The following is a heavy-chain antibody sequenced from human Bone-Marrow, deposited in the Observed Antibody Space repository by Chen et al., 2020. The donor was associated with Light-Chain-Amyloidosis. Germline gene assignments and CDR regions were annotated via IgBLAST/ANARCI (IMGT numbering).Heavy chain of an antibody. CDR3: AKEASTGYYRTADY. V-gene: IGHV3-30*18. D-gene: IGHD3-22*01. Sequence: QVQLVESGGGVVQPGGSLRLSCAASGFTFRSCGMHWVRQAPGKGLEWLAVITYGGTNQYYADSVRGRFSIFTDNSKNIVYLQMSSLRTEDTAVYYCAKEASTGYYRTADYWGQGTLVTVSS. CDR1: GFTFRSCG. J-gene: IGHJ4*02. CDR2: ITYGGTNQ.